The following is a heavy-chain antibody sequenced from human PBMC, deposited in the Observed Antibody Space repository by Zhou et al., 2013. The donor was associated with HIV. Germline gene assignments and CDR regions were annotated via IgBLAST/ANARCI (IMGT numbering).Heavy chain of an antibody. J-gene: IGHJ6*03. CDR2: INPSGGST. Sequence: QVQLVQSGAEVKKPGASVKVSCKASGYTFSNYYIHWVRQAPGQGLEWMGIINPSGGSTTYAQKFQGRVTMTRDTSTSTVYMELSSLRSDDTAVYYCARGVCSSTSCFYYMDVWGKGTTVTVSS. D-gene: IGHD2-2*01. V-gene: IGHV1-46*03. CDR1: GYTFSNYY. CDR3: ARGVCSSTSCFYYMDV.